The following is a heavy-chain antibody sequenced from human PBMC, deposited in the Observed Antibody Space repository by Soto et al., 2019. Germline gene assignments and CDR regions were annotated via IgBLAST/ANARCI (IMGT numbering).Heavy chain of an antibody. CDR1: GGTFSSYA. CDR3: ARDRGRAAAGQYYYYGMDV. Sequence: QVQLVQSGAEVKKPGSSVKVSCKASGGTFSSYAISWVRQAPGQGLEWMGGIIPGGDSKSYAQQFQGRVTMTRDASTSTVYMELSSLRSEDTAVYYCARDRGRAAAGQYYYYGMDVWGQGTTVTVSS. V-gene: IGHV1-69*01. J-gene: IGHJ6*02. CDR2: IIPGGDSK. D-gene: IGHD6-13*01.